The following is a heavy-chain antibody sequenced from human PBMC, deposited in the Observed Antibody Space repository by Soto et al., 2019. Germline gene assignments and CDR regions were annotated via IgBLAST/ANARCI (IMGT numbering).Heavy chain of an antibody. CDR2: IKQDGSEK. D-gene: IGHD6-13*01. V-gene: IGHV3-7*01. J-gene: IGHJ2*01. CDR3: ARVGIAAAGIGFFGWYFDL. Sequence: SLRLSCAASGFTFSSYWMSWVRQAPGKGLEWVANIKQDGSEKYYVDSVKGRFTISRDNAKNSLYLQMNSLRAEDTAVYYCARVGIAAAGIGFFGWYFDLWGRGTLVTVSS. CDR1: GFTFSSYW.